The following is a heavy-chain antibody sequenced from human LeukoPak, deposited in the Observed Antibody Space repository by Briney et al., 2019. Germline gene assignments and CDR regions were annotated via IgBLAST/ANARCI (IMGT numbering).Heavy chain of an antibody. V-gene: IGHV3-23*01. D-gene: IGHD1-7*01. J-gene: IGHJ4*02. CDR2: ISGSGTGT. CDR3: ARDEPRITGTTDS. Sequence: GGSLRLSCAASGFTSNYAMIWVRLAPGKGLEWVSAISGSGTGTTYADSVKGRFTFSRDNSKNTLYLQMNSLRADDTAVYYCARDEPRITGTTDSWGQGTLVTVSS. CDR1: GFTSNYA.